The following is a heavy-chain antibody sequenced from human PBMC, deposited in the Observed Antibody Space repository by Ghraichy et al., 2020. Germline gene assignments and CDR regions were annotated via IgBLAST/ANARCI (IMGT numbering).Heavy chain of an antibody. CDR1: GFTFSNYA. V-gene: IGHV3-23*01. CDR2: ITGSGDTT. J-gene: IGHJ5*02. Sequence: GGSLRLSCSASGFTFSNYAMTWVRQAPGKGLEWVSTITGSGDTTYYADSVKGRFTISRDNSKNTLYLQLNSLRAEDTAVYYCARLGGYCSSTSCYREDNWFDPWCQGTLVTVP. CDR3: ARLGGYCSSTSCYREDNWFDP. D-gene: IGHD2-2*03.